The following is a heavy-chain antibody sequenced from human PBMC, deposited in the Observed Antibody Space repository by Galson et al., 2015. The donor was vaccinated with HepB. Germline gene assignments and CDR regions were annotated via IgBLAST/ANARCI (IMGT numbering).Heavy chain of an antibody. V-gene: IGHV3-21*01. D-gene: IGHD3-22*01. Sequence: SLRLSCAASGFTFSSYSMNWVRQAPGKGLEWVSSISSSSSYIYYADSVKGRFTISRDNAKNSLYLQMNSLRAEDTAVYYCAREDYYDSSGYYRDAFDIWGQGTMVTVSS. CDR2: ISSSSSYI. CDR3: AREDYYDSSGYYRDAFDI. J-gene: IGHJ3*02. CDR1: GFTFSSYS.